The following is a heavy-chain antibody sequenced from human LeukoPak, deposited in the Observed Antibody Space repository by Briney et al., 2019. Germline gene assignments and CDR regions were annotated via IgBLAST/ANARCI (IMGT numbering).Heavy chain of an antibody. CDR3: ARDHWTPLSFDY. V-gene: IGHV3-23*01. D-gene: IGHD1-1*01. CDR1: GFTFRSYA. Sequence: PPGGSLRLSCAASGFTFRSYAMSWVRQAPGKGLEWVSAISGSGGSTYYADSVKGRFTISRDNSKNTLYLQMNSLRAEDTAVYYCARDHWTPLSFDYWGQGTLVTVSS. CDR2: ISGSGGST. J-gene: IGHJ4*02.